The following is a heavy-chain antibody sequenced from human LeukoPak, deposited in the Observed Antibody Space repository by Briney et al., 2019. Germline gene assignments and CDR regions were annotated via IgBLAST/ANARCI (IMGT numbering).Heavy chain of an antibody. CDR3: AMEVLRYFDWSNWFDP. J-gene: IGHJ5*02. D-gene: IGHD3-9*01. CDR2: IYTSGST. V-gene: IGHV4-61*02. CDR1: GGSISSGSYY. Sequence: PSETLSLTCTVSGGSISSGSYYWSWIRQPAGKGLEWIGRIYTSGSTNYNPSLKSRVTISVDTSKNQFSLKLSSVTAADTAVYYCAMEVLRYFDWSNWFDPWGQGTLVTVSS.